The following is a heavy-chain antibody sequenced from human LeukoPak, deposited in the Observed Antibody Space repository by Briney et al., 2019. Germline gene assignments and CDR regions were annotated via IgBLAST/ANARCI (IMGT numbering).Heavy chain of an antibody. CDR2: IYYSGST. J-gene: IGHJ4*02. V-gene: IGHV4-39*07. CDR3: ARHGGYDFAY. CDR1: GGSISSSSYY. D-gene: IGHD3-16*01. Sequence: PSETLSLTCTVSGGSISSSSYYWGWIRQPPGKGLEWIGSIYYSGSTYYNPSLKSRVTISVDTSKNQFSLKLSSVTAADTAVYYCARHGGYDFAYWGQGTLVAVSS.